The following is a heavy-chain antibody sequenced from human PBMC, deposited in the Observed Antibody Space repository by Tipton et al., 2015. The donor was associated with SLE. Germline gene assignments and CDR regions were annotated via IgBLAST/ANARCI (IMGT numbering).Heavy chain of an antibody. CDR3: AKGSAAARPYYFDY. D-gene: IGHD6-13*01. V-gene: IGHV3-9*02. J-gene: IGHJ4*02. CDR1: GFTSYDYA. CDR2: ISWNSDTR. Sequence: RSLRLSCAASGFTSYDYAMHWLRQAPGKGLGWVSSISWNSDTRGSADSVKGRFTISRDHSKNTLYLQMSSLRAEETAVYYCAKGSAAARPYYFDYWGQGTLVTVSS.